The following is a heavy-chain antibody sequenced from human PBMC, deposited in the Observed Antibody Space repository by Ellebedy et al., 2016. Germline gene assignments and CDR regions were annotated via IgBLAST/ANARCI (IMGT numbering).Heavy chain of an antibody. CDR1: GFTSDDYA. J-gene: IGHJ4*02. D-gene: IGHD3-3*01. CDR2: ITWNNDRV. CDR3: AKDLEGGLEWSQSAFDY. V-gene: IGHV3-9*02. Sequence: GGSLTLSXAASGFTSDDYAMHWVRQVPGKGLEWVSGITWNNDRVDYGDSVKGRFTISRDNAKKSLYLQMNSLRPADTALYYCAKDLEGGLEWSQSAFDYWGQGTLVTVSS.